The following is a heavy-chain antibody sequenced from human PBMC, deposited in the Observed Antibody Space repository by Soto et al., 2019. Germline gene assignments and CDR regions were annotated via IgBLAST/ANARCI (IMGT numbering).Heavy chain of an antibody. CDR1: GFTFSSYD. CDR3: ASGGWGSSWYEGGSRIDY. V-gene: IGHV3-13*01. Sequence: EVQLVESGGGLVQPGGSLRLSCAASGFTFSSYDMHWVRQVTGKGLEWDSAIGAAGDTYYPDSVKGRFTISRENAKNSLYLQMNSLRAEDTAVYYCASGGWGSSWYEGGSRIDYWGQGTLVTVSS. CDR2: IGAAGDT. D-gene: IGHD6-13*01. J-gene: IGHJ4*02.